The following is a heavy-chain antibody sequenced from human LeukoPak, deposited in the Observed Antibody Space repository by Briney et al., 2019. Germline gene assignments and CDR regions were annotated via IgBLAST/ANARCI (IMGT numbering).Heavy chain of an antibody. D-gene: IGHD3-22*01. J-gene: IGHJ4*02. Sequence: PGGSLRLSCAASGFTFRTYAMSWVRQAPGKGLEWVSVISGSGGITHYADSVKGRFTISRDNSKNTLCLQMNSLRAEDTAVYYCATDYYDSSGSYTVDYWGQGTLVTVSS. CDR3: ATDYYDSSGSYTVDY. V-gene: IGHV3-23*01. CDR1: GFTFRTYA. CDR2: ISGSGGIT.